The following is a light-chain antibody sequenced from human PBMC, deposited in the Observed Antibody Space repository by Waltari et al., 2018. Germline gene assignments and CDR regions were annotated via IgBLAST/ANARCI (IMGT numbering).Light chain of an antibody. CDR2: KAS. Sequence: DIQMTQSPSSLSASVGDTVTITCQASQDITNNLAWYQQKPGKVSKLLIYKASTLHSGVPSRFSGSGSGTDFTLTISNLQPDDFATYFCQHGYGAPPTFGGGTKVEI. CDR1: QDITNN. CDR3: QHGYGAPPT. V-gene: IGKV1-16*01. J-gene: IGKJ4*01.